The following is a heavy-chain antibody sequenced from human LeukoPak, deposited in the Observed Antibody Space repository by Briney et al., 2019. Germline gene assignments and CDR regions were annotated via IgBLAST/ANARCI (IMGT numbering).Heavy chain of an antibody. CDR3: AMGFRRWLQYPPEY. V-gene: IGHV3-74*01. D-gene: IGHD5-24*01. CDR1: GFTFGGYG. CDR2: ISSDGSTT. Sequence: GGSVRLSWAGAGFTFGGYGRYWVSQAPGKGLVWVSRISSDGSTTTYADFVKGRFTISRDNAKNTLYLQMNSLRAEDTAVYYCAMGFRRWLQYPPEYWGQGTLVTVSS. J-gene: IGHJ4*02.